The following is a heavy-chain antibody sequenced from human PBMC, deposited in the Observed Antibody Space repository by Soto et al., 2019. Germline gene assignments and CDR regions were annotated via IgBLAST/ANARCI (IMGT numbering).Heavy chain of an antibody. CDR1: GGSVSGYY. Sequence: SETLSLTCAVYGGSVSGYYWSWIRQPPGKGLEWIGEINHSGSTNYNPSLKSRVTISVDTSKNQFSLKLSSVTAADTAVYYCAREATRPQQLKRLYYFDYWGQGTLVTVSS. D-gene: IGHD6-13*01. V-gene: IGHV4-34*01. CDR3: AREATRPQQLKRLYYFDY. J-gene: IGHJ4*02. CDR2: INHSGST.